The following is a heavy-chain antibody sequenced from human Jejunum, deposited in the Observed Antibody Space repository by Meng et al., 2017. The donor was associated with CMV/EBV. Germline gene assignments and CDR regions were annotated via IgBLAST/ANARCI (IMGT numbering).Heavy chain of an antibody. D-gene: IGHD3-10*01. CDR1: GGSFSGYY. V-gene: IGHV4-59*01. CDR3: ARDSTSRGYYYYGMNV. Sequence: GGSFSGYYWNWIRQPPGKGLEYIGYIYYNGSTNSNPSLKSRVTISVDTSKNQFSLKLSSVTAADTAVYYCARDSTSRGYYYYGMNVWGQGTTVTVSS. J-gene: IGHJ6*02. CDR2: IYYNGST.